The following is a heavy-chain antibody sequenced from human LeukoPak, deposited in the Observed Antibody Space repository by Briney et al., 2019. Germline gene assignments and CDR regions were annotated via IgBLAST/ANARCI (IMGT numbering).Heavy chain of an antibody. CDR2: IKSKSDGGTT. Sequence: GGSLRLSCAASGFTFSNAWMSWVRQTPGKGLEWVGRIKSKSDGGTTDYAAPVKGRFTISRDDSKNTLYLQMKSLKTEDTAVYYCATDPYGDYETDTWGQGTLVSVSS. J-gene: IGHJ5*02. V-gene: IGHV3-15*01. CDR1: GFTFSNAW. CDR3: ATDPYGDYETDT. D-gene: IGHD4-17*01.